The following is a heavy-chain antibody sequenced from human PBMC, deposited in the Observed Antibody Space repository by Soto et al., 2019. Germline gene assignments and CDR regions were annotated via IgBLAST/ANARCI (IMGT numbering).Heavy chain of an antibody. CDR2: ISYDGSNK. V-gene: IGHV3-30-3*01. J-gene: IGHJ3*02. D-gene: IGHD1-26*01. CDR1: GFTFSSYA. CDR3: AREPRVWVGATEDDAFDI. Sequence: GGSLRLSCAASGFTFSSYAMHWVRQAPGKGLEWVAVISYDGSNKYYADSVKGRFTISRDNSKNTLYLQMNSLRAEDTAVYYCAREPRVWVGATEDDAFDIWGQGTMVTVSS.